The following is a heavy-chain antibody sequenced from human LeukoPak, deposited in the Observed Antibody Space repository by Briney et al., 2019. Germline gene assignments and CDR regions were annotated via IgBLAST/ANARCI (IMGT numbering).Heavy chain of an antibody. CDR1: GFTFSSYG. CDR3: ARDYYGSGSYDPSYYFDY. Sequence: GGSLRLSCAASGFTFSSYGMHWVRQAPGKGLEWVAVIWYDGSNKYYADSVKGRFTISRDNSKNTLYLQMNSLRAEDTAVYYCARDYYGSGSYDPSYYFDYWGQGTLVTVSS. CDR2: IWYDGSNK. J-gene: IGHJ4*02. V-gene: IGHV3-33*01. D-gene: IGHD3-10*01.